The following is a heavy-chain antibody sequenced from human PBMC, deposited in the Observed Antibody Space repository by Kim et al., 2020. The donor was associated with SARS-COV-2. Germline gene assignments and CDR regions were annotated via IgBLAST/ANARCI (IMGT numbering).Heavy chain of an antibody. D-gene: IGHD3-16*01. J-gene: IGHJ4*02. CDR1: GFTFRSYS. V-gene: IGHV3-7*04. CDR3: ARARGTDY. CDR2: INQDGSEK. Sequence: GGSLRLSCAASGFTFRSYSMSWVRQAPGKGLEWVAKINQDGSEKYYVDSVRGRFTISRDNAKNSLYLQMNSLRTEDTAVYYCARARGTDYWGQGTLVTVSS.